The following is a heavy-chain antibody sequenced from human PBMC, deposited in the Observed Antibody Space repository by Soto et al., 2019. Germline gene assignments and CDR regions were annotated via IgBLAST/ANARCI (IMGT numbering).Heavy chain of an antibody. CDR1: GGSFSNHV. CDR2: IIPIFGTT. D-gene: IGHD1-26*01. Sequence: QVQLVQSAAEVRRPGSSVKVSCKASGGSFSNHVINWVRQAPGQGLEWLGEIIPIFGTTNYAQEFRGRVTFTADETTTTAYRDLSGLRSDDTAVYYCATDQTRVGTDGGNSLDYWGQGSLVTVSP. V-gene: IGHV1-69*12. J-gene: IGHJ4*02. CDR3: ATDQTRVGTDGGNSLDY.